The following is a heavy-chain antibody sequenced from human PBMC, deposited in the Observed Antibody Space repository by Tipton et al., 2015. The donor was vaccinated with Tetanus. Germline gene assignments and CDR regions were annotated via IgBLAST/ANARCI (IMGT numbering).Heavy chain of an antibody. V-gene: IGHV3-15*07. CDR2: IKNKADGGTT. CDR1: GLFFKNAW. Sequence: SLRLSCATSGLFFKNAWMNWVRQAPGKGLEWVGRIKNKADGGTTDYSAREKDRFSIARDDSKDTLFLQMNSLKTEDTAVYYCAREADCSGGSCFSGDFDNWGQGTQVTVSS. J-gene: IGHJ4*02. CDR3: AREADCSGGSCFSGDFDN. D-gene: IGHD2-15*01.